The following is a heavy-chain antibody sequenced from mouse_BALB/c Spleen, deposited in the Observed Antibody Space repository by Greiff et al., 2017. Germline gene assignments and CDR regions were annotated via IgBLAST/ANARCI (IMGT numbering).Heavy chain of an antibody. D-gene: IGHD2-1*01. CDR2: IYPGGGYT. CDR1: GYTFTNYW. CDR3: ARSRGIYYGNYRGLAY. J-gene: IGHJ3*01. Sequence: QVQLQQSGAELVRPGTSVKISCKASGYTFTNYWLGWVKQRPGHGLEWIGDIYPGGGYTNYNEKFKGKATLTADTSSSTAYMQLSSLTSEDSAVYFCARSRGIYYGNYRGLAYWGEGTLVTVSA. V-gene: IGHV1-63*02.